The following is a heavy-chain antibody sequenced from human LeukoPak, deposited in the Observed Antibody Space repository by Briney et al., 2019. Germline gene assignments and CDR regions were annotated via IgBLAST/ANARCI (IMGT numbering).Heavy chain of an antibody. Sequence: GRSLRLSCAASGFTFSSYAMHWVRQAPGRGREWVAVISYDGSNKYYADSVKGRFTISRDNSNNTLYLQMNSLRAEVTAVYYCARAPQLERTFDYWGQGTLVTVSS. CDR2: ISYDGSNK. CDR1: GFTFSSYA. CDR3: ARAPQLERTFDY. J-gene: IGHJ4*02. V-gene: IGHV3-30*04. D-gene: IGHD1-1*01.